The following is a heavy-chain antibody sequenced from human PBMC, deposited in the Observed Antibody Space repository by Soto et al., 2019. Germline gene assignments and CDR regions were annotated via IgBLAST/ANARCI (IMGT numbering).Heavy chain of an antibody. J-gene: IGHJ4*02. CDR3: VGGQYYFDY. V-gene: IGHV3-30*03. CDR2: IPYDGSNT. D-gene: IGHD3-10*01. Sequence: QVQLVESGGGVVQPGGSLRLSCAASGFPFTTYGMHWFREGPGKGLEWVAVIPYDGSNTYYADSVKGRFTISRDNSKNTLYLQMNSLRPEDTALYYCVGGQYYFDYRGQGTLVTVSS. CDR1: GFPFTTYG.